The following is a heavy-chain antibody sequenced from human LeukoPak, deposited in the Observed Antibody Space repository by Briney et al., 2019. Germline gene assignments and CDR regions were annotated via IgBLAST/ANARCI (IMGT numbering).Heavy chain of an antibody. CDR1: GVSISSYY. CDR3: ARGGTGTYGLYYYYMDV. V-gene: IGHV4-4*09. Sequence: SETLSLTCTVSGVSISSYYWSWIRQPPGKGLEWIGYIYTSGSTNYNPSLKSRVTISVDTSKNQFSLKLSSVTAADTAVYYCARGGTGTYGLYYYYMDVWGKGTTVTVSS. J-gene: IGHJ6*03. D-gene: IGHD1-1*01. CDR2: IYTSGST.